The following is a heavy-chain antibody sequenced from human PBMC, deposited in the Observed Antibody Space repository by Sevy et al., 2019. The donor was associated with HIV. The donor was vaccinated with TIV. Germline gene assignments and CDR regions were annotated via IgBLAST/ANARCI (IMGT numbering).Heavy chain of an antibody. D-gene: IGHD3-22*01. J-gene: IGHJ4*02. CDR1: GGSFSDYS. Sequence: SETLSLTCAVYGGSFSDYSWNWIRQPPGKGLEWIGEINHSGNTNYNPSLKSRDTISIDASKNEVSLKVTSVTAADTAVYYCAGWRGTRVTMMVVVVTGYFYYWGQGTPVTVSS. CDR2: INHSGNT. CDR3: AGWRGTRVTMMVVVVTGYFYY. V-gene: IGHV4-34*01.